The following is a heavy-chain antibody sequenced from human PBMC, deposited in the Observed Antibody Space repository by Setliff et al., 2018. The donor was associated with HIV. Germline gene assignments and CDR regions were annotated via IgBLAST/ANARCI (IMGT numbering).Heavy chain of an antibody. CDR3: ARYFSGTGGYAFDI. CDR2: VNSDGSSL. Sequence: PGESLKISCAASGFNFGSYWMHWVRQAPGKGLVWVSRVNSDGSSLNYADSVKGRFTISRDNSKNTLYLQMNSLRAEDTAVYYCARYFSGTGGYAFDIWGQGTMVTVSS. CDR1: GFNFGSYW. D-gene: IGHD1-26*01. V-gene: IGHV3-74*01. J-gene: IGHJ3*02.